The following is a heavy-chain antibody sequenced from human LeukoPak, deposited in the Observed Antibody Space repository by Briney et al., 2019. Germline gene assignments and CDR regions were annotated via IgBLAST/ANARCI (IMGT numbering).Heavy chain of an antibody. J-gene: IGHJ4*02. V-gene: IGHV4-31*03. CDR1: GGSISSGGYY. Sequence: PSETLSLTCTVSGGSISSGGYYWSWIRQHPGKGLEWIGYIYYSGSTYYNPSLKSRVTISVDTSKNQFSLKLSSVTAADTAVYYCARGYSSSWYRGVRRYYFDYWGQGTLVTVSS. D-gene: IGHD6-13*01. CDR3: ARGYSSSWYRGVRRYYFDY. CDR2: IYYSGST.